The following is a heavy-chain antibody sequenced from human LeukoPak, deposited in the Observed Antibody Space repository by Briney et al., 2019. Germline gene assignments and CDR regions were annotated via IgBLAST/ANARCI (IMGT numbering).Heavy chain of an antibody. V-gene: IGHV4-39*02. CDR1: GDSISSSNYY. Sequence: PSETLSLTYTVSGDSISSSNYYWGWIRQPPGKGLEWIGSIYYSGSTYYNPSLKSRVTISVDTSKNQFSLKLSSVTAADTAVYYCARDSSGAFDPWGQGTLVTVSS. CDR2: IYYSGST. CDR3: ARDSSGAFDP. J-gene: IGHJ5*02. D-gene: IGHD6-25*01.